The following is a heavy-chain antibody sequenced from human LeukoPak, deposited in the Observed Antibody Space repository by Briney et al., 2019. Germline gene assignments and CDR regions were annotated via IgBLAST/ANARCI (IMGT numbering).Heavy chain of an antibody. CDR1: GFTFSSYW. D-gene: IGHD3-22*01. CDR2: LNTDGSTK. CDR3: ARAGPDYYDSSGYYWDS. Sequence: TGGSLRLSCAACGFTFSSYWVHWVRQAPGEGLVWVSRLNTDGSTKTYADSVKGRFTISRDNAKNTLYLQMNSLRAEDTAVYYCARAGPDYYDSSGYYWDSWGQGTLVTVSS. V-gene: IGHV3-74*01. J-gene: IGHJ4*02.